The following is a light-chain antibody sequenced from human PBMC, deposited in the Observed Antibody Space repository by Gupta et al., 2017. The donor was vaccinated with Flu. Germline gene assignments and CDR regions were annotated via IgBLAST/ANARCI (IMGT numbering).Light chain of an antibody. CDR2: GVS. Sequence: EIEITQSPAALSGSPGDRSTLYCRASQGFTGNLAWYQQKPGQPPRLLIYGVSTRANGIPARFSGSWCGTEFTLTISSRQSEDFAVYYCQHKNHCPFSFGHGTTVDIK. CDR1: QGFTGN. J-gene: IGKJ3*01. CDR3: QHKNHCPFS. V-gene: IGKV3-15*01.